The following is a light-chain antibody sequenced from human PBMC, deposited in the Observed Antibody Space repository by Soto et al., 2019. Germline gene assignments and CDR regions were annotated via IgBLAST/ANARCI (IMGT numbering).Light chain of an antibody. CDR2: AAL. J-gene: IGKJ5*01. V-gene: IGKV1-6*01. CDR1: QGIRND. Sequence: AIQMTQSPSSLSASVGDRVTITCRASQGIRNDLAWYQQIPGKAPKLLIYAALSLRSGVSSRFSGSGSGTNFTLTINSLQPEDVAFYYCQQANSFPLSFGQGTRLEIK. CDR3: QQANSFPLS.